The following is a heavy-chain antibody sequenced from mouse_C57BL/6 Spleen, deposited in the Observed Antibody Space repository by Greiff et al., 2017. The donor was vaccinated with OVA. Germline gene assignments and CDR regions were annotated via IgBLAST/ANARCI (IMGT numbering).Heavy chain of an antibody. CDR3: ATYDGYYPFDY. J-gene: IGHJ2*01. V-gene: IGHV5-17*01. CDR1: GFTFSDYG. CDR2: ISSGSSTI. Sequence: DVMLVESGGGLVKPGGSLKLSCAASGFTFSDYGMHWVRQAPEKGLEWVAYISSGSSTIYYADTVKGRFTISRDNAKNTLFLQMTSLRSEDTAMYYCATYDGYYPFDYWGQGTTLTVSS. D-gene: IGHD2-3*01.